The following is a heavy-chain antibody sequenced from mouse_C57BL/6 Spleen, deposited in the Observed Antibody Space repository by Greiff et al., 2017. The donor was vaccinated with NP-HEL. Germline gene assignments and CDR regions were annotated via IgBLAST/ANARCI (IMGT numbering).Heavy chain of an antibody. V-gene: IGHV1-55*01. CDR3: ARSSSLDSTVDY. CDR1: GYTFTSYW. J-gene: IGHJ2*01. Sequence: QVQLQQPGAELVKPGASVKMSCKASGYTFTSYWITWVKQRPGQGLEWIGDIYPGSGSTNYNEKFKSKATLTVDTSSSTAYMQLSSLTSEDSAVYYCARSSSLDSTVDYWGQGTTLTVSS. D-gene: IGHD1-1*01. CDR2: IYPGSGST.